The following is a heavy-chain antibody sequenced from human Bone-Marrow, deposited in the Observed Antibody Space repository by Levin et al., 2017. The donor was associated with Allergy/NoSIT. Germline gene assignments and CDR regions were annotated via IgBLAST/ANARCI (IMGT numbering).Heavy chain of an antibody. J-gene: IGHJ6*03. CDR2: IKSKTDGGTT. CDR1: GFTFSNAW. CDR3: TTVYYDILTGFYYYYYMDV. Sequence: TGESLKISCAASGFTFSNAWMSWVRQAPGKGLEWVGRIKSKTDGGTTDYAAPVKGRFTISRDDSKNTLYLQMNSLKTEDTAVYYCTTVYYDILTGFYYYYYMDVWGKGTTVTVSS. D-gene: IGHD3-9*01. V-gene: IGHV3-15*01.